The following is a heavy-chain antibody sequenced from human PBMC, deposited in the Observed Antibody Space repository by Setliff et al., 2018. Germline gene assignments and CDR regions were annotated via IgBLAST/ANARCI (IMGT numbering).Heavy chain of an antibody. V-gene: IGHV3-11*01. Sequence: GGSLRLSCAASGFTFSDYYMSWIRQAPGKGLEWVSHISSGGSGIYYADSVRGRFTISRDNAKNSLYLQMNSLRAEDTAVYYCARDRISRYYDSGAHAFDIWGQGTMVTVSS. CDR3: ARDRISRYYDSGAHAFDI. D-gene: IGHD3-22*01. CDR2: ISSGGSGI. J-gene: IGHJ3*02. CDR1: GFTFSDYY.